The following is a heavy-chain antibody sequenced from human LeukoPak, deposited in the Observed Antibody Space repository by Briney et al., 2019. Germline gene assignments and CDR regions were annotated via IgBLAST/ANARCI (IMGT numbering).Heavy chain of an antibody. CDR1: GGSISSYY. D-gene: IGHD6-13*01. CDR3: ASPPGAAAGMGFDY. J-gene: IGHJ4*02. CDR2: IYYSGST. Sequence: SETLSLTCTVSGGSISSYYWSWIRQPPGKGLEWIGYIYYSGSTNYNPSLKSRVTISVDTSKNQFSLKLSSVTAADTAVYYCASPPGAAAGMGFDYWGQGTLVTVSS. V-gene: IGHV4-59*01.